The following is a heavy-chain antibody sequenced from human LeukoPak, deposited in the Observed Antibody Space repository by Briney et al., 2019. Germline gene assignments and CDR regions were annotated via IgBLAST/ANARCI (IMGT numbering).Heavy chain of an antibody. D-gene: IGHD3-16*02. V-gene: IGHV4-61*02. J-gene: IGHJ4*02. Sequence: SETLSLTCTVSGGSLSSGSYYWRSLRQPAGRGLEWIGRIYTSGSTNYNPSLKSRVNISVDTSKNQFSLKLSSVTAADTAVYYCARVRLNDYVWGSYRFGGYYFDYWGQGTLVTVSS. CDR1: GGSLSSGSYY. CDR2: IYTSGST. CDR3: ARVRLNDYVWGSYRFGGYYFDY.